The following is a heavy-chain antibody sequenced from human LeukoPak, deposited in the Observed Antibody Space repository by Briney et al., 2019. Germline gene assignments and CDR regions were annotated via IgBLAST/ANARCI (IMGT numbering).Heavy chain of an antibody. CDR1: GFTVSSSY. CDR2: IYSGGST. J-gene: IGHJ4*02. V-gene: IGHV3-66*01. D-gene: IGHD2-21*02. Sequence: PGGSLRLSCAASGFTVSSSYMSWVRQAPGKGLEWVSVIYSGGSTYYADSVKGRFTISRDNSKNTLYLQMNSLRAEDTAVYYCARGAGSCGGDCYHFDYWGQGTLVTVSS. CDR3: ARGAGSCGGDCYHFDY.